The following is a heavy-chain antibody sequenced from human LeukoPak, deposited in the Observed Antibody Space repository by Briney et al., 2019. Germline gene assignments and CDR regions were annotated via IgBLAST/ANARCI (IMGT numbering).Heavy chain of an antibody. CDR1: RFTFSTYT. CDR3: ARDRTTVTTFDY. V-gene: IGHV3-21*01. CDR2: ISSSSSYI. Sequence: PGGSLRLSCAASRFTFSTYTMNWVRQAPGKGLEWVSSISSSSSYIYYADSVKGRFTISRDNAKHSLYLQMNTLRAEDTAVYYCARDRTTVTTFDYWGQGTLVTVSS. D-gene: IGHD4-17*01. J-gene: IGHJ4*02.